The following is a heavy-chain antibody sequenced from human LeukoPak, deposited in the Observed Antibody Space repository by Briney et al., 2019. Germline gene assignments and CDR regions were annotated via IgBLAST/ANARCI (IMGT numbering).Heavy chain of an antibody. D-gene: IGHD2-8*01. CDR1: GGSISSSSYY. CDR2: IYHSGST. V-gene: IGHV4-39*01. J-gene: IGHJ5*02. CDR3: AGSTYDNWFDP. Sequence: SETLSLTCTVSGGSISSSSYYCGWIRQPPGKGLEWIGSIYHSGSTYYNPSLKSRVTLSVETSKNQFSLKLSTVTAADTAVYYCAGSTYDNWFDPWGQGTLVTVSS.